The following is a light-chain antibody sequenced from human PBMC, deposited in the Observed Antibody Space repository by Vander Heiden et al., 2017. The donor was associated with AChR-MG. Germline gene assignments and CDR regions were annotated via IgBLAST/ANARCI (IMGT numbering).Light chain of an antibody. CDR2: EVS. J-gene: IGLJ2*01. CDR3: SSYTSSSTL. Sequence: QSAPTQPPSVSRLPGQSVTISCTGTSSDVGSYNRVSWYQQPPGTAPKLMIYEVSNRPSGVPDRFSGSKSGNTASLTISGLQAEDEADYYCSSYTSSSTLFGGGTKLTVL. V-gene: IGLV2-18*02. CDR1: SSDVGSYNR.